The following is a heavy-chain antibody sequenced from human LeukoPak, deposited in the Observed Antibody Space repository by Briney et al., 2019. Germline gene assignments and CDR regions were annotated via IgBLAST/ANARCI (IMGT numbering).Heavy chain of an antibody. CDR2: IYYSGST. V-gene: IGHV4-31*03. CDR3: ARTPGITIFGVVYYYGMDV. J-gene: IGHJ6*02. D-gene: IGHD3-3*01. CDR1: DGSISSGGYY. Sequence: SETLSLTCTVSDGSISSGGYYWSWIRQHPGKGLEWIGYIYYSGSTYYNPSLKSRVTISVDTSKNQFSLKLSSVTAADTAVYYCARTPGITIFGVVYYYGMDVWGQGTTVTVSS.